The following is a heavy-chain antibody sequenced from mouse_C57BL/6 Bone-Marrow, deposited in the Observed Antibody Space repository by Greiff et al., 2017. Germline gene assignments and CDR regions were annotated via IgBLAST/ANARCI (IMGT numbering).Heavy chain of an antibody. CDR1: GYSITSGYY. CDR3: ARDYYGSSYRGYYYAMDY. Sequence: ESGPGLVKPSQSLSLTCSVTGYSITSGYYWNWIRQFPGNKLEWMGYISYDGSNNYNPSLKNRISITRDTSKNQFFLKLNSVTTEDTATYYCARDYYGSSYRGYYYAMDYWGQGTSVTVSS. J-gene: IGHJ4*01. D-gene: IGHD1-1*01. CDR2: ISYDGSN. V-gene: IGHV3-6*01.